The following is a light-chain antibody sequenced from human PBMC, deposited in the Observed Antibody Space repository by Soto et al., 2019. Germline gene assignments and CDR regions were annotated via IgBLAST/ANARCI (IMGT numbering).Light chain of an antibody. CDR3: TSFTTSTTVV. CDR1: SNDIGTYNY. Sequence: QSALTQPASVSGSPGQSITISCTGTSNDIGTYNYVSWYQHHPGKAPKLLIYGVSNRPSGVSNRFSGSKSGNTASLTISGLQAADEADYHCTSFTTSTTVVFGGGTKLTVL. V-gene: IGLV2-14*01. CDR2: GVS. J-gene: IGLJ2*01.